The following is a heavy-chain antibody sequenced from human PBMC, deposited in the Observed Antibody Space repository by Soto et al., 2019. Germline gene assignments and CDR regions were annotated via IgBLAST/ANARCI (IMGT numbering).Heavy chain of an antibody. Sequence: QVQLVESGGGVVQPGRSLRLSCAASGFTFSSYGMQWVRQAPGKGLESVTVIWYDGSSKYYVESVKGRFTISRDNSKNTLYLLMNSLRVEDTAVYYCARSGSGSNYYYGVDVWGRGTTVIVSS. J-gene: IGHJ6*02. V-gene: IGHV3-33*01. D-gene: IGHD3-10*01. CDR2: IWYDGSSK. CDR3: ARSGSGSNYYYGVDV. CDR1: GFTFSSYG.